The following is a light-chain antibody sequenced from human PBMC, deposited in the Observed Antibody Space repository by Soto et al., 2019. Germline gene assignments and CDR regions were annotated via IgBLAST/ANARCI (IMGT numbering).Light chain of an antibody. V-gene: IGKV3-15*01. CDR3: QQYNNWAYT. J-gene: IGKJ2*01. Sequence: EIVMTQSPAPLSVSPGERATLSCRASQSVSSNLAWYQQKPGQAPRLLIYGASTRATGIPDRFSGSGSGTEFTLAISSLQSEDCAVYYCQQYNNWAYTFGQGTKLEIK. CDR2: GAS. CDR1: QSVSSN.